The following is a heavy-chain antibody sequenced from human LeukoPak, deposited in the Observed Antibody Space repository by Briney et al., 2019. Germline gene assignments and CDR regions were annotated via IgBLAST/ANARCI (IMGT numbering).Heavy chain of an antibody. J-gene: IGHJ6*02. D-gene: IGHD5-18*01. V-gene: IGHV1-46*01. Sequence: ASVKVSCKASGYTFTSYYMHWVRQAPGQGLEWMGIINPSGGSTSYARKFQGRVTMTRDTSTSTVYMELSSLRSEDTAVYYCATEIQLWTPNYYYYGMDVWGQGTTVTVSS. CDR1: GYTFTSYY. CDR2: INPSGGST. CDR3: ATEIQLWTPNYYYYGMDV.